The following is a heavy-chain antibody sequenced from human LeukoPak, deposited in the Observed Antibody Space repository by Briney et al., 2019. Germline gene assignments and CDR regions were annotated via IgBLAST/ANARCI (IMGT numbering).Heavy chain of an antibody. V-gene: IGHV3-23*01. Sequence: PGGSLRLSCAASGFTFSNFAMSWVRQAPGKGLEWVSAISGSGGSTYYADSVKGRFTISRDNSKNTLYLQMNSLRAEDTAVYYCAKDQGGGPLYNFDYWGQGTLVTVSS. D-gene: IGHD3-16*01. CDR1: GFTFSNFA. CDR3: AKDQGGGPLYNFDY. J-gene: IGHJ4*02. CDR2: ISGSGGST.